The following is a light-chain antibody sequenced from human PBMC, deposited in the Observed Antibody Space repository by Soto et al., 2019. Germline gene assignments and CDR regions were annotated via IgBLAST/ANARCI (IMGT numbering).Light chain of an antibody. CDR1: QSINTW. V-gene: IGKV1-5*01. CDR3: QQYKSYSYT. J-gene: IGKJ2*01. Sequence: DIQMTQSPSTMSASVGDRVTITCRASQSINTWLAWYQQKPGKAPNLLIYDGSSLESGVPSRFSGSGSGTEFSLTISSLQPDDFATYYCQQYKSYSYTFGQGTKLEI. CDR2: DGS.